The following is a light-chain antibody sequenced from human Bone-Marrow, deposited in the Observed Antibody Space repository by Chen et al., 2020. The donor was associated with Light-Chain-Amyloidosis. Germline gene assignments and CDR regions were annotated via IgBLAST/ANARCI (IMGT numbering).Light chain of an antibody. J-gene: IGLJ1*01. Sequence: QSALTQPASGSGSPGQSITISCTGTSSYVGGDNHVSWYQQHPDKATKLMIYEVTNRPSWVPDRFSGSKSDNTASLTISGLQTEDEADYFCSSYTITNPLVFGSGTRVTVL. CDR3: SSYTITNPLV. CDR1: SSYVGGDNH. V-gene: IGLV2-14*01. CDR2: EVT.